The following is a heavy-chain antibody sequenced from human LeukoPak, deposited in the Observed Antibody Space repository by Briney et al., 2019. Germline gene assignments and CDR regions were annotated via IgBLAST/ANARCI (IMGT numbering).Heavy chain of an antibody. CDR1: GGSISSHY. V-gene: IGHV4-59*11. CDR3: ATIKRGSIFGYFDF. J-gene: IGHJ4*02. Sequence: PSETLSLTCTVSGGSISSHYWSWIRRPPGKGLEWIAYLFDSVNTKDNPSLQSRLTLSADTSKNQFSLRLSSVTAADTVVYYCATIKRGSIFGYFDFWGQGIKVTVSS. CDR2: LFDSVNT. D-gene: IGHD5-18*01.